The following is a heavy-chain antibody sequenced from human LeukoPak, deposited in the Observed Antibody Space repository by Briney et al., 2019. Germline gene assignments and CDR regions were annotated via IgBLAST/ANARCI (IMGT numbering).Heavy chain of an antibody. D-gene: IGHD4-17*01. J-gene: IGHJ4*02. CDR3: ARYLMDDYEGIFDY. V-gene: IGHV1-2*02. CDR2: INPNSGAT. Sequence: ASVKVSCKASGYTFTDYYMQWVRQAPGQGLEWLGWINPNSGATNYAPKFQGRVTMTRDTSISTAYMELSRLTSDGTAVYYCARYLMDDYEGIFDYWGQGTLLTVAS. CDR1: GYTFTDYY.